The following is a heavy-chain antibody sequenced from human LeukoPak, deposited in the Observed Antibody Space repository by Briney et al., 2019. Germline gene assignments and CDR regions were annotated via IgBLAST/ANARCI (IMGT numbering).Heavy chain of an antibody. V-gene: IGHV4-39*01. CDR2: IYYSGST. Sequence: PSETLSLTCTVSGGSIISTSYYWGWIRQPPGKGLEWIGNIYYSGSTYYYPSLKSRVTISVDTSKNQFSLNLSSLTAADTAVYYCTRLPSWYWVDYWGQGTLVTVSS. J-gene: IGHJ4*02. CDR1: GGSIISTSYY. CDR3: TRLPSWYWVDY. D-gene: IGHD2-8*02.